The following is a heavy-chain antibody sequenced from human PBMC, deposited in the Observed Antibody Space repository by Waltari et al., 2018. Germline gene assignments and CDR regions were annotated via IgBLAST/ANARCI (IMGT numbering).Heavy chain of an antibody. CDR1: GGSFSGYY. CDR3: ARGRITAGSWFDP. J-gene: IGHJ5*02. D-gene: IGHD3-16*01. Sequence: QVQLQQWGAGLLKPSETLSLTCAVYGGSFSGYYWSWIRQPPGKGLEWIGEINHSGSTNYNPSLNSRVTISVDTSKNQFSLKLSSVTAADTAVYYCARGRITAGSWFDPWGQGTLVTVSS. V-gene: IGHV4-34*01. CDR2: INHSGST.